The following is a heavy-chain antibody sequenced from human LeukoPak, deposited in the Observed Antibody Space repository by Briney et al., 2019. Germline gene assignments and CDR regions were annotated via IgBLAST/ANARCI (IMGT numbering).Heavy chain of an antibody. D-gene: IGHD3-3*01. J-gene: IGHJ4*02. CDR3: ARDKEAAFDFWSGYYPL. Sequence: GGSLRLSCAASGFIFSSYWMGWVRQAPGKGLEWVANIKRDGSERYYEDSVKGRFTISRDNAQNSLYLQMNSLRDEDTAVYYCARDKEAAFDFWSGYYPLWGQGTLVTVSS. CDR2: IKRDGSER. V-gene: IGHV3-7*01. CDR1: GFIFSSYW.